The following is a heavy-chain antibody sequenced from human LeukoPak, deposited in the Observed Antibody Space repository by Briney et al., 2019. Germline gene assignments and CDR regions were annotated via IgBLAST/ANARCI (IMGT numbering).Heavy chain of an antibody. D-gene: IGHD3-22*01. V-gene: IGHV3-53*05. CDR2: FYSGGHSYHRDGTT. J-gene: IGHJ4*02. CDR1: RVILRANY. Sequence: PGGSLRLSCVASRVILRANYMSCVREAPEKGVEWVSDFYSGGHSYHRDGTTYNADSAKGRFSISGDKSANTVYLQMNRLIVDDAAMYYCAHSYDFDSSGYHRPTAIWGEGTQVTVSS. CDR3: AHSYDFDSSGYHRPTAI.